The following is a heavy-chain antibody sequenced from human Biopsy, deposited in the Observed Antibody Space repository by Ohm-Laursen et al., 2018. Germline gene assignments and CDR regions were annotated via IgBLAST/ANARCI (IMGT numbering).Heavy chain of an antibody. Sequence: TLSLTCNVSGGDINNYYWSWIRQPAGKGLEWIGRIYPGGSTNYNPSPKSRVTMSADTSKNQVSLRLNSVTAADTAVYYCTRVRTLGGVIGGYYFDSWGQGILVTVSS. J-gene: IGHJ4*02. CDR3: TRVRTLGGVIGGYYFDS. CDR2: IYPGGST. D-gene: IGHD3-16*02. V-gene: IGHV4-4*07. CDR1: GGDINNYY.